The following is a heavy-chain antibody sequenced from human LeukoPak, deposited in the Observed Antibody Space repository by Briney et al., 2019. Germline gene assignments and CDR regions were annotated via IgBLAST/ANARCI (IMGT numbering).Heavy chain of an antibody. CDR3: AKRVTVTTKYFDS. CDR1: GFTFSSYA. CDR2: IGTGGET. D-gene: IGHD4-17*01. J-gene: IGHJ4*02. V-gene: IGHV3-23*01. Sequence: GGSLRLSCAASGFTFSSYAMSWVRQAPGQGLEWISVIGTGGETHYAESVRGRFTISRSNFENTLYLQMNSLRAEDTAVYYCAKRVTVTTKYFDSWGQGTLVTVSS.